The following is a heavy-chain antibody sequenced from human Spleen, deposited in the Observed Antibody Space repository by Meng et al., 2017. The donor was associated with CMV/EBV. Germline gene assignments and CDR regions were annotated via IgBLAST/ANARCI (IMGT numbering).Heavy chain of an antibody. Sequence: SETLSLTCTVSGGSIISTTYYWGWIRQSPGKGLEWIGTVYYTGTTYYNPSLKRRVSITVDTSKNQFSLKLKYVTAADTAVYYCARLSVPSGYSSGWWRFWGQGTPVTVSS. CDR2: VYYTGTT. CDR3: ARLSVPSGYSSGWWRF. D-gene: IGHD6-19*01. V-gene: IGHV4-39*07. CDR1: GGSIISTTYY. J-gene: IGHJ4*02.